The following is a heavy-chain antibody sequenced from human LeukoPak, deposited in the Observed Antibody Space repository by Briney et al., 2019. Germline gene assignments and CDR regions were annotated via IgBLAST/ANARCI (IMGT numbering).Heavy chain of an antibody. D-gene: IGHD3-3*01. CDR3: ARGQRAHVEWSSYMDV. CDR2: ISYDGSNK. CDR1: GFTFSSYA. V-gene: IGHV3-30*04. Sequence: GGSLRLSCAASGFTFSSYAMHWVRQAPGKGLEWVAVISYDGSNKYYADSVKGRFTISRDNSKNTLYLQMNNLRAEDTAVYYCARGQRAHVEWSSYMDVWGKGTTVTVSS. J-gene: IGHJ6*03.